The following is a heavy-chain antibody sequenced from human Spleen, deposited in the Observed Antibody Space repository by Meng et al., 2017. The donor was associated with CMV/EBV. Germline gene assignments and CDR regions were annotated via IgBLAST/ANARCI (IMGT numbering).Heavy chain of an antibody. J-gene: IGHJ4*02. V-gene: IGHV4-59*01. CDR2: IYSSGST. Sequence: SETLSLTCTVSGGSISSYYWSWIRQPPGKGLEWIGYIYSSGSTNYNPSLKSRVTMSVDTSRSQFSLNLTSVTAADTAIYYCARGRGDDLWSGFYYYFDNWGQGALVTVSS. CDR1: GGSISSYY. D-gene: IGHD3-3*01. CDR3: ARGRGDDLWSGFYYYFDN.